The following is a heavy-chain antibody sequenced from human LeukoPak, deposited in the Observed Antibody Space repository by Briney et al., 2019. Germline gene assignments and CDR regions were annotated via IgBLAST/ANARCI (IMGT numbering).Heavy chain of an antibody. D-gene: IGHD3-10*01. V-gene: IGHV3-30*04. J-gene: IGHJ6*02. CDR2: ISYDGSNK. CDR1: GFTFSSYA. CDR3: ARDGMVRGYYGMDV. Sequence: SGGSLRLSCAASGFTFSSYAMHWVRQAPGKGLEWVAVISYDGSNKYYADSVKGRFTISRDNSKNTLYLQMNSLRAEDTAVYYCARDGMVRGYYGMDVWGQGTTVTVSS.